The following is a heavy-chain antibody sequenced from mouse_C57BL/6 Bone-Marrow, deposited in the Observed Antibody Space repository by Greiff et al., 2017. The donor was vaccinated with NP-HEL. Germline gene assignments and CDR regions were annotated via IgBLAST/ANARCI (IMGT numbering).Heavy chain of an antibody. CDR3: ASGRLRRVYYAMDY. Sequence: QVQLQQPGAELVRPGTSVKLSCKASGYTFTSYWMHWVKQRPGQGLEWIGVIDPSDSYTNYNQKFKGKATLTVDTSSSTAYMQLSSLTSEDSAVYYCASGRLRRVYYAMDYWGQGTSVTVSS. V-gene: IGHV1-59*01. J-gene: IGHJ4*01. CDR2: IDPSDSYT. D-gene: IGHD2-2*01. CDR1: GYTFTSYW.